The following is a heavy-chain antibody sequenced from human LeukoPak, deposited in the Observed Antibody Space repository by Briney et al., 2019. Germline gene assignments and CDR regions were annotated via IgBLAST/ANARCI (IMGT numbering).Heavy chain of an antibody. CDR3: AKRRHASNGSGRFGGFDY. D-gene: IGHD6-19*01. V-gene: IGHV3-23*01. Sequence: GGSLRLSCAASGFTFSSYAMSWVRQAPGKGLEWVSAISGSGGSTYYAYSVKGRFTISRDNSKNTLYLQRNSLRAEDTAVYYCAKRRHASNGSGRFGGFDYWGQETLVTVSS. CDR1: GFTFSSYA. J-gene: IGHJ4*02. CDR2: ISGSGGST.